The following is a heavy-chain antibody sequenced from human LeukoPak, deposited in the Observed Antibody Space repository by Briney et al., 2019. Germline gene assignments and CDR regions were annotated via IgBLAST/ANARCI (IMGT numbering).Heavy chain of an antibody. CDR2: IYWNDDK. J-gene: IGHJ4*02. CDR1: GFSLSTSGVG. D-gene: IGHD3-10*01. V-gene: IGHV2-5*01. CDR3: AHRDDFHGSGSYYFDY. Sequence: SGPTLVNPTQTLTLTCTFSGFSLSTSGVGVGWIRQPPGKALEWLALIYWNDDKRYSPSLKSRLTITKDTSKNQVVLTMTNMDPVDTATYYCAHRDDFHGSGSYYFDYWGRGTLVTVSS.